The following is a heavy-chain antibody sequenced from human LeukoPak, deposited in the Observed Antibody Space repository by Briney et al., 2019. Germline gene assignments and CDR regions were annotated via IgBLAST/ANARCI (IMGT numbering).Heavy chain of an antibody. V-gene: IGHV3-23*01. J-gene: IGHJ4*02. D-gene: IGHD3-22*01. CDR1: GFTFSNYA. CDR2: ISGHGGGT. CDR3: ARVSGSGYYLSYFDS. Sequence: GGSLRLSCAASGFTFSNYAMRWVRQPPRKGLEWDSTISGHGGGTSYADSVTGRLTTPTDSSDNTIYMQMNRRRGEDTAVYYGARVSGSGYYLSYFDSWGQGTLVTVSS.